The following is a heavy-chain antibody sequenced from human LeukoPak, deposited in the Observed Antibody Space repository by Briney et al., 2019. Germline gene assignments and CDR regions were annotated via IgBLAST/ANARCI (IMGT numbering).Heavy chain of an antibody. CDR1: GFTFSSYS. J-gene: IGHJ4*02. V-gene: IGHV3-21*01. D-gene: IGHD2-2*02. CDR3: ARDSVRDCSSTSCYTPCDY. Sequence: GGPLRLSCAASGFTFSSYSMNWVRQAPGKGLEWVSSISSSSSYIYYADSVKGRFTISRDNAKNSLYLQMNSLRAEDTAVYYCARDSVRDCSSTSCYTPCDYWGQGTLVTVSS. CDR2: ISSSSSYI.